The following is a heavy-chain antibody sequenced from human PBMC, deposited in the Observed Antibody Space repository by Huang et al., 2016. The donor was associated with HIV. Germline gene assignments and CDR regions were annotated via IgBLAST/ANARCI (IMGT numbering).Heavy chain of an antibody. D-gene: IGHD3-22*01. CDR2: ISPIFATP. Sequence: QMQLVQSGAEVKKPGSSVKVSCQASGGTFSSYAISWVRQAPGQGLEWMGGISPIFATPNYAKKFQGRVTITADESTSTAYMELSSLRSEDTAVYYCARDYYDSSGYYVAHYYYGMDVWGQGTTVTVSS. V-gene: IGHV1-69*01. J-gene: IGHJ6*02. CDR3: ARDYYDSSGYYVAHYYYGMDV. CDR1: GGTFSSYA.